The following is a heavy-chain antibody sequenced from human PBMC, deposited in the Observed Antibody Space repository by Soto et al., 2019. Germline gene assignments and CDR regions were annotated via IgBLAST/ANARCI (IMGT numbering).Heavy chain of an antibody. CDR1: GFTFSSYA. Sequence: PGGSLRLSCAASGFTFSSYAMSWVRQAPGKGLEWVSAISGSGGSTYYADSVKGRLTISRDNSKNTLYRQMNSLRAEDTAVYYCAKIVSSSSGVDYFDYWGQGTLVTVSS. CDR2: ISGSGGST. V-gene: IGHV3-23*01. J-gene: IGHJ4*02. D-gene: IGHD6-6*01. CDR3: AKIVSSSSGVDYFDY.